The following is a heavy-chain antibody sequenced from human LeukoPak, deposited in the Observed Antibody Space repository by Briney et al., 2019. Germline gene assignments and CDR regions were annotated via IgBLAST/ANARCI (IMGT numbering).Heavy chain of an antibody. Sequence: GASVKVSCKASGYTFTGYFMHWVRQAPGQGLEWMGWISTYNGNTKYAQNLQGRVTMTTDTSTSAAYMELRSLRSDDTAVYYCARVYIPGTGPTYYYGMDVWGQGTTVTVSS. CDR1: GYTFTGYF. J-gene: IGHJ6*02. CDR3: ARVYIPGTGPTYYYGMDV. CDR2: ISTYNGNT. V-gene: IGHV1-18*04. D-gene: IGHD1-7*01.